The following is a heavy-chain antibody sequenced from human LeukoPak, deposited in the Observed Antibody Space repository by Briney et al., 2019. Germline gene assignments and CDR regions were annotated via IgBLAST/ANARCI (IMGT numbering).Heavy chain of an antibody. Sequence: PSDILSLTCTVSGVSFSSYYASWIRQPPGKGLEWIGYVYYSGSTNYNPSLKSRVTISVDTSKNQLSLKLSSVTAADTAVYHCARVVPYYYDSSGHWYFDLWGRGTLVTVSS. V-gene: IGHV4-59*01. D-gene: IGHD3-22*01. CDR3: ARVVPYYYDSSGHWYFDL. CDR2: VYYSGST. CDR1: GVSFSSYY. J-gene: IGHJ2*01.